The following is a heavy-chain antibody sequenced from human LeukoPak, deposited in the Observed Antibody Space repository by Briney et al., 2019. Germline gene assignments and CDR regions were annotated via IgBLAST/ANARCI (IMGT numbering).Heavy chain of an antibody. D-gene: IGHD2-2*01. Sequence: PSETLSLTCAVSGGSISSSNWWSWVRQPPGKGLEWIREIYRSGSTNYNPSLKSRVTISVDKSKNQFSLKLSSVTAADTAVYYCARLGYCSSTSCEPHFDYWGQGTLVTVSS. CDR2: IYRSGST. V-gene: IGHV4-4*02. J-gene: IGHJ4*02. CDR1: GGSISSSNW. CDR3: ARLGYCSSTSCEPHFDY.